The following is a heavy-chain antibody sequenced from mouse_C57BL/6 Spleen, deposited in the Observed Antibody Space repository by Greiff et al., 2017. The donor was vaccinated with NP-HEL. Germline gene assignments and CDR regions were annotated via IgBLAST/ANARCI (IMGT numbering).Heavy chain of an antibody. CDR2: INPSTGGT. V-gene: IGHV1-42*01. CDR1: GYSFTGYY. CDR3: ARRITTVVAPAFDV. J-gene: IGHJ1*03. D-gene: IGHD1-1*01. Sequence: VQLKQSGPELVKPGASVKISCKASGYSFTGYYMNWVKQSPEKSLEWIGEINPSTGGTTYNQKFKAKATLTVDKSSSTAYMQLKSLTSEDSAVYYCARRITTVVAPAFDVWGTGTTVTVSS.